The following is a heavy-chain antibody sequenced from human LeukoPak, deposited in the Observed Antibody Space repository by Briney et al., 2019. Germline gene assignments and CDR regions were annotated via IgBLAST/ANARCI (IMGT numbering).Heavy chain of an antibody. J-gene: IGHJ3*02. V-gene: IGHV1-24*01. D-gene: IGHD5-18*01. CDR2: FDPEDGET. CDR3: ATVTQGHDAFDI. CDR1: GYTLTELS. Sequence: ASVKVSCKVSGYTLTELSMHWVRQAPGKGLEWMGGFDPEDGETIYAQKFQGRVTMTKDTSTDTAYMELSRLRPEDTAVYYCATVTQGHDAFDIWGQGTMVTVSS.